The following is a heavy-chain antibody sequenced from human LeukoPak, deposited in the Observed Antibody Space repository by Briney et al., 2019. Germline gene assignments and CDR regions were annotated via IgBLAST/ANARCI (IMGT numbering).Heavy chain of an antibody. D-gene: IGHD6-19*01. J-gene: IGHJ3*02. CDR2: IYSGGST. CDR3: ARWYQQWLVKGFDAFDI. Sequence: GGSLRLSCAASGFTVSSNYMSWVRQAPGKGLEWVSVIYSGGSTYYADSVKGRFTISRDNAKNSLYLQMNSLRAEDTAVYYCARWYQQWLVKGFDAFDIWGQGTMVTVSS. CDR1: GFTVSSNY. V-gene: IGHV3-53*01.